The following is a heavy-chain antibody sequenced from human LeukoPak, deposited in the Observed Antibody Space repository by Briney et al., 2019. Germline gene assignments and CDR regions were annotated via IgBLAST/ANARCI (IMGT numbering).Heavy chain of an antibody. V-gene: IGHV3-48*02. Sequence: GGSLRLSCAASEFAFSTYNMNWVRQAPGKGLEWVSYISTGSSTTYYADSVKGRFTISRDNVENSLYLQMNSLRDEDTAVYYCARVAAGYSVNSFDYWGQGTLVTVSS. D-gene: IGHD4-23*01. CDR3: ARVAAGYSVNSFDY. CDR1: EFAFSTYN. J-gene: IGHJ4*02. CDR2: ISTGSSTT.